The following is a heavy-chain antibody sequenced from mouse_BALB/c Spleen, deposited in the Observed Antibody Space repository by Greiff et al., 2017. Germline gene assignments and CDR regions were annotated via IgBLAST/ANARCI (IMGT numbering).Heavy chain of an antibody. J-gene: IGHJ1*01. V-gene: IGHV3-6*02. CDR2: ISYDGSN. Sequence: EVKLVESGPGLVKPSQSLSLTCSVTGYSITSGYYWNWIRQFPGNKLEWMGYISYDGSNNYNPSLKNRISITRDTSKNQFFLKLNSVTTEDTATYYCARRYYGNYTSYWYFDVWGAGTTVTVSS. CDR3: ARRYYGNYTSYWYFDV. D-gene: IGHD2-1*01. CDR1: GYSITSGYY.